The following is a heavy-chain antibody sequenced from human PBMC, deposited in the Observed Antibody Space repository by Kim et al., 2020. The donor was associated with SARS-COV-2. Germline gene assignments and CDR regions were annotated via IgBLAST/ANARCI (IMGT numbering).Heavy chain of an antibody. CDR1: GFTFSSYN. Sequence: GGSLRLSCAASGFTFSSYNMNWVRQAPGKGLEWVSSISSSSSFIYYADSVRGRFTISRDNAKNSLYLQMNSLRAEDTAVYYCARGITMIRGADVWGKGTTFPVPS. CDR2: ISSSSSFI. CDR3: ARGITMIRGADV. J-gene: IGHJ6*04. D-gene: IGHD3-10*01. V-gene: IGHV3-21*01.